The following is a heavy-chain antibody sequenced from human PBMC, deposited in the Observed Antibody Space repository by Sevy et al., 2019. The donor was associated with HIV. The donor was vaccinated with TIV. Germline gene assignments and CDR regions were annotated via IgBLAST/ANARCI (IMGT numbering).Heavy chain of an antibody. V-gene: IGHV3-30-3*01. Sequence: GGSLRLSCATSGFTFSSYSMHWVRQAPGKGLEWVATTSYDGSNKYYADSVKGQFTISRDNFKNSLSLQMNSLRAEDTAVYYCALERLSSDVAEYFENWGQGTLVTVSS. CDR2: TSYDGSNK. CDR3: ALERLSSDVAEYFEN. CDR1: GFTFSSYS. D-gene: IGHD3-3*01. J-gene: IGHJ1*01.